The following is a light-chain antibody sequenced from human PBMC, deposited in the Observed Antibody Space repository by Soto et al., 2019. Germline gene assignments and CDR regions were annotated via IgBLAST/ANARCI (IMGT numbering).Light chain of an antibody. CDR1: SSNIGSNS. V-gene: IGLV1-44*01. CDR3: AAWDDSLNAL. J-gene: IGLJ2*01. Sequence: QSVLTQPPSASGTPVQRVTISCSGSSSNIGSNSVHWYQHLPGTAPKLLIYSDNQRPSGVPDRFSGSKSGTSASLAISGLQSEDEAEYYCAAWDDSLNALFGGGTKLTVL. CDR2: SDN.